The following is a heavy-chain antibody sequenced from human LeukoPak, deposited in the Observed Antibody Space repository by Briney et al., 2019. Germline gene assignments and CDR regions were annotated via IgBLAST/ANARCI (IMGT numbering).Heavy chain of an antibody. D-gene: IGHD3-16*01. V-gene: IGHV3-33*01. Sequence: GGTLRLSCAASGFNFGVYGMHWVRQAPGKGLEWVGVIGHVGKYLKYVDSVRGRFTMSRDNSRNTLDLQMNGLRLEDTALYYSARDLGVGRYFDYCGQGTLVT. CDR3: ARDLGVGRYFDY. CDR1: GFNFGVYG. CDR2: IGHVGKYL. J-gene: IGHJ4*02.